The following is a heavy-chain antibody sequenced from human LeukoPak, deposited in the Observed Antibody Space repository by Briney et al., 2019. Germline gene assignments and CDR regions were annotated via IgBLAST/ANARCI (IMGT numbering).Heavy chain of an antibody. V-gene: IGHV3-30*18. CDR2: ISYDGGNK. CDR3: AKQVEMATFGY. CDR1: GFTFSSYW. J-gene: IGHJ4*02. D-gene: IGHD5-24*01. Sequence: GGSLRLSCAASGFTFSSYWMHWVRQAPGKGLEWVAVISYDGGNKYYADSVKGRFTISRDNSKNTLSLQMNSLKVEDTAVYYCAKQVEMATFGYWGQGTLVTVSS.